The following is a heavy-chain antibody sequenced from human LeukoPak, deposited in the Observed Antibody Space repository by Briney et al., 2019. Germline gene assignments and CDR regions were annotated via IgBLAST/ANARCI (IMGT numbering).Heavy chain of an antibody. D-gene: IGHD2-15*01. CDR1: GFTFSSYV. J-gene: IGHJ4*02. CDR3: AKAPVTTCRGAFCYPFDY. CDR2: ISYDGSNK. V-gene: IGHV3-30*04. Sequence: GRSLRLSCAASGFTFSSYVMHWVRQAPGKGLEWVAVISYDGSNKYYADSVKGRFTISRDNAKNSLYLQMNRLRPEDAAVYYCAKAPVTTCRGAFCYPFDYWGLGTLVTVSS.